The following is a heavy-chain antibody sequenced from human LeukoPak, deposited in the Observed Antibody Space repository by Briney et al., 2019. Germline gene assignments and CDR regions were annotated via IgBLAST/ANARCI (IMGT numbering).Heavy chain of an antibody. CDR1: GFTFSPYS. CDR3: ATETNGRHYDY. D-gene: IGHD1-14*01. J-gene: IGHJ4*02. V-gene: IGHV3-21*06. CDR2: ISGSSRYI. Sequence: GGSLRLSCAASGFTFSPYSMTWVRQAPGKGLEWVSTISGSSRYIYYADSIKGRFTISRDNANNFLYLQMNSLRAEDTAVYYCATETNGRHYDYWGQGTLLTVSS.